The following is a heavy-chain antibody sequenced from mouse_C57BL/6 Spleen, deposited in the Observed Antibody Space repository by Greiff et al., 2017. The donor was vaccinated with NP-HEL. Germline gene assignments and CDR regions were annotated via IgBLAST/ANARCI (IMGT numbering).Heavy chain of an antibody. CDR2: IYPSDSET. CDR1: GYTFTSYW. D-gene: IGHD2-1*01. J-gene: IGHJ2*01. Sequence: QVQLQQSGAELVRPGSSVKLSCKASGYTFTSYWMDWVKQRPGQGLEWIGNIYPSDSETHYNQKFKDKATLTVDKSSSTAYMQLSSLTSEDSAVYYCARGDYGNSYYFDYWGQGTTLTVSS. CDR3: ARGDYGNSYYFDY. V-gene: IGHV1-61*01.